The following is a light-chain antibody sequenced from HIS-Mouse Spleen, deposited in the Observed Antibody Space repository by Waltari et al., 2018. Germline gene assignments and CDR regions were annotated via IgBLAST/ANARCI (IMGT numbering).Light chain of an antibody. V-gene: IGKV3-15*01. CDR1: QSVSSN. CDR2: GAS. CDR3: QQYNNWPKT. J-gene: IGKJ2*01. Sequence: EIVMTQSPATLSVSPGERATLSCRASQSVSSNLAWYQQKPGQAPRLLSYGASNRAPGIPARFSGSGSGTEFTLTISSMQSEDFAVYYCQQYNNWPKTFGQGTKLEIK.